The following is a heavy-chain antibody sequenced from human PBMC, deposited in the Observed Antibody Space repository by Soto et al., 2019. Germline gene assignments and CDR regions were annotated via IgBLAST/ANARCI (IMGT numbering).Heavy chain of an antibody. CDR2: MYYSGGT. D-gene: IGHD6-13*01. Sequence: SETLSLTCTVSGGSTRSSSYYWGWIRQPPGKGLEWIGSMYYSGGTHYNPSLKSRVTISVDTSKNQFSLKLSSVTAADTAVYYCARQRSYSSSWYEYNWFDPWGQGTLVTVSS. V-gene: IGHV4-39*01. CDR3: ARQRSYSSSWYEYNWFDP. CDR1: GGSTRSSSYY. J-gene: IGHJ5*02.